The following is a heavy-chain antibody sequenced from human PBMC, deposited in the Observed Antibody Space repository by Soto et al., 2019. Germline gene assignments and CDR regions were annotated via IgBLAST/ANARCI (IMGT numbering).Heavy chain of an antibody. CDR3: ARSQYYDFWSGYYSYYFDY. CDR2: ISYDGSNK. D-gene: IGHD3-3*01. V-gene: IGHV3-30-3*01. Sequence: PGGSLRLSCAASGFTFSSYAMHWVRQAPGKGLEWVAVISYDGSNKYYADSVKGRFTISRDNSKNTLYLQMNSLRAEDTAVYYCARSQYYDFWSGYYSYYFDYWGQGTLVTVSS. CDR1: GFTFSSYA. J-gene: IGHJ4*02.